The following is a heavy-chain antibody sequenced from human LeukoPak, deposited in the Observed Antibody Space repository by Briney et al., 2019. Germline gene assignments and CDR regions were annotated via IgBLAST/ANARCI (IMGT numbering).Heavy chain of an antibody. CDR1: GFTFSSYW. J-gene: IGHJ4*02. Sequence: GGSLRLSCAASGFTFSSYWMHWVRHAPGKGLEWVSAISGSGGSTYYADSVKGRFTISRHNSKNTLYLQMNSLRAEDTAVYYCAKYDSSGYYFDYWGQGTLVTVSS. D-gene: IGHD3-22*01. CDR3: AKYDSSGYYFDY. V-gene: IGHV3-23*01. CDR2: ISGSGGST.